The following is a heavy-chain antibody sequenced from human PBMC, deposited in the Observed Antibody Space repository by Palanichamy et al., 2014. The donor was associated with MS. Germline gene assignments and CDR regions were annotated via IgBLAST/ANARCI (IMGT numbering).Heavy chain of an antibody. V-gene: IGHV4-59*01. CDR3: ARDQNNGWYDY. J-gene: IGHJ4*02. D-gene: IGHD6-19*01. CDR2: ISYTGST. CDR1: GGAISSYY. Sequence: QVQLQESDPGLLKPSETLSLTCSVSGGAISSYYWSWTRQPPGKELEWIGYISYTGSTTYKPSLKSRVTMSVDTSKNQFSLKMNSVTAADTAVYYCARDQNNGWYDYWGQGTLVTVSS.